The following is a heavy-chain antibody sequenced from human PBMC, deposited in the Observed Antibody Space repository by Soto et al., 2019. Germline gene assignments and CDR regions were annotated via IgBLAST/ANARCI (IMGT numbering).Heavy chain of an antibody. CDR2: ISGEGDST. CDR3: ARDLYTSSWFSDYYYYGMDV. V-gene: IGHV1-18*04. Sequence: QAQLVQSGAEVKKPGASVKVACKASGYTFTSYGISWVRQAPGQGLEWMGWISGEGDSTKFVQKFQGRVTMTIDTSTSTAFMEMRSLRSDDTAVYYCARDLYTSSWFSDYYYYGMDVWGQGTTVTVSS. D-gene: IGHD6-13*01. CDR1: GYTFTSYG. J-gene: IGHJ6*02.